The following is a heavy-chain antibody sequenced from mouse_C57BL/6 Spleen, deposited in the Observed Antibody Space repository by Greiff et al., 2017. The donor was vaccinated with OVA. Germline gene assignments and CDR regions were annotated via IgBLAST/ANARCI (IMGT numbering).Heavy chain of an antibody. V-gene: IGHV5-17*01. CDR2: ISSGSSTI. CDR1: GFTFSDYG. Sequence: EVKLVESGGGLVKPGGSLKLSCAASGFTFSDYGMHWVRQAPEKGLEWVAYISSGSSTIYYADTVKGRFTISRDNAKNTLFLQMTSLRSEDTAMYYCARDSYPYYFDYWGQGTTLTVSS. CDR3: ARDSYPYYFDY. D-gene: IGHD2-12*01. J-gene: IGHJ2*01.